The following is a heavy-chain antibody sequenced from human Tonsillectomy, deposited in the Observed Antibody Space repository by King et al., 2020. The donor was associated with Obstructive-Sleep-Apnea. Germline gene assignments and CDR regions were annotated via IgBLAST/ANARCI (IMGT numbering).Heavy chain of an antibody. D-gene: IGHD1-1*01. CDR2: ISGSGVTT. V-gene: IGHV3-23*04. CDR3: ARHSHEVGTTILLHY. CDR1: GFTFIKFG. J-gene: IGHJ4*02. Sequence: DVQLVESGGGLVQPGGSLRLSCAASGFTFIKFGMSWVRQTPGKGLEWVSSISGSGVTTYYADSVKGRLTISRDNSKNTLFLHLDSLRAEDTAVYYCARHSHEVGTTILLHYWGQGALVTVSS.